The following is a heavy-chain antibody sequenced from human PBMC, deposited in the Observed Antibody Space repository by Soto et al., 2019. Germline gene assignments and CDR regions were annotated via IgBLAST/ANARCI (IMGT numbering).Heavy chain of an antibody. CDR3: ARGLHCSSTSCLNRSYNWFDP. V-gene: IGHV1-2*04. D-gene: IGHD2-2*01. CDR2: INPNSGGT. CDR1: GYTFTGYY. J-gene: IGHJ5*02. Sequence: ASVKVSCKASGYTFTGYYMHWVRQAPGQGLEWMGWINPNSGGTNYAQKFQGWVTMTRDTSISTAYMELSRLRSDDTAVYYCARGLHCSSTSCLNRSYNWFDPWGQGTLVTVSS.